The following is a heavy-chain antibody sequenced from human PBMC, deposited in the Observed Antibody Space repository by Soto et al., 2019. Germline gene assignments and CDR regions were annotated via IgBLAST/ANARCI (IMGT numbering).Heavy chain of an antibody. CDR2: INPNSGGT. J-gene: IGHJ3*02. D-gene: IGHD5-18*01. CDR1: GYTFTGYY. Sequence: QVQLVQSGAEVKKPGASVKVSCKASGYTFTGYYMHWVRQAPGQGLEWMGWINPNSGGTNYAQKVQGRVTMIRDTSISTAYMELSRLRSDDTAVYYCATVDTAEGDAFDIWGQGTMVTVSS. V-gene: IGHV1-2*02. CDR3: ATVDTAEGDAFDI.